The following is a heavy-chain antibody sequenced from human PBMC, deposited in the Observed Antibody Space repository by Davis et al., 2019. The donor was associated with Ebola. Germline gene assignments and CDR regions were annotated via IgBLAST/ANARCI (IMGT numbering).Heavy chain of an antibody. CDR1: GFTFSNAW. J-gene: IGHJ3*01. Sequence: GESLKISCAASGFTFSNAWMSWVRQAPGKGLEWVSAISGSGGSTYYADSVKGRFTISRDNSKNTLYLQMNGLRVEDTAMYYCAKDTSNIWFDVWGQGTMVTVSS. D-gene: IGHD1-26*01. CDR3: AKDTSNIWFDV. V-gene: IGHV3-23*01. CDR2: ISGSGGST.